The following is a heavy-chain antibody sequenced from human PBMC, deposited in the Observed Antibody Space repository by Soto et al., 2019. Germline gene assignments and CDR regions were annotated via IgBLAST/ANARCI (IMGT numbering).Heavy chain of an antibody. D-gene: IGHD7-27*01. V-gene: IGHV4-59*01. CDR3: ARDRGSNWGLNDAFDI. Sequence: QVQLQESGPGLVKPSETLSLTCTVSGGSISPYYWNWIRQPPGKGLEWIGYIYYTESTNYSPSLERRVPMSVDTSKNQFSPKLKSVTAADTAVYYCARDRGSNWGLNDAFDIWGQGTVVTVSA. J-gene: IGHJ3*02. CDR2: IYYTEST. CDR1: GGSISPYY.